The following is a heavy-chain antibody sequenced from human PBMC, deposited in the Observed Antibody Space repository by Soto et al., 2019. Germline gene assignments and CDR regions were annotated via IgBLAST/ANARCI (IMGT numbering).Heavy chain of an antibody. Sequence: QVQLVQSGAEVKKPGASVKVSCKASGYTFTSYDINWVRQATGQGLEWMGWMNPNSGNTGYAQKFQGRVTMTRNTSIITAYMELGSLRSEDTAVYYCARERTGTTSMDVWGQGTTVTVSS. CDR2: MNPNSGNT. D-gene: IGHD1-1*01. J-gene: IGHJ6*02. CDR1: GYTFTSYD. V-gene: IGHV1-8*01. CDR3: ARERTGTTSMDV.